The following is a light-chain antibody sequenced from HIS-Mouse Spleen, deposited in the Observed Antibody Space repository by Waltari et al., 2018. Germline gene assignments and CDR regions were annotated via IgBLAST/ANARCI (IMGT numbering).Light chain of an antibody. V-gene: IGLV3-21*03. CDR3: QVWDSSSDHVV. CDR2: EDS. CDR1: NIGSKS. Sequence: SYVLTQPPSVSVAPGKTARITCGGNNIGSKSVHWYQQKPGQAPVLVVYEDSDRPSGMPERFSGSNSGNTATLTISRVEAGDEADYYCQVWDSSSDHVVFGGGTKLTVL. J-gene: IGLJ2*01.